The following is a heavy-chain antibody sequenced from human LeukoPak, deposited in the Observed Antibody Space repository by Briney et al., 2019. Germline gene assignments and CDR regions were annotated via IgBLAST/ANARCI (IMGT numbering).Heavy chain of an antibody. CDR2: IRYDGSNK. V-gene: IGHV3-30*02. Sequence: PGGSLRLSCAVSGFTFSSYGMHWVRQAPGKGLEWVAFIRYDGSNKYYADSVKGRFTISRDNAKKSLYLQMNSLRAEDTAVYYCARGSGGYGDNFDYWGQGTLVTVSS. CDR1: GFTFSSYG. J-gene: IGHJ4*02. D-gene: IGHD3-22*01. CDR3: ARGSGGYGDNFDY.